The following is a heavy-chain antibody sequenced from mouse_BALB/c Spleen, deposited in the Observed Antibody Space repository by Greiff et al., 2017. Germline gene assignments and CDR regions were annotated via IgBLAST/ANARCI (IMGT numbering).Heavy chain of an antibody. Sequence: EVKVVESGGGLVQPGGSLKLSCAASGFTFSSYGMSWVRQTPDKRLELVATINSNGGSTYYPDSVKGRFTISRDNAKNTLYLQMSSLKSEDTAMYYCARRRGYYFDYWGQGTTLTVSS. V-gene: IGHV5-6-3*01. J-gene: IGHJ2*01. CDR2: INSNGGST. CDR3: ARRRGYYFDY. CDR1: GFTFSSYG.